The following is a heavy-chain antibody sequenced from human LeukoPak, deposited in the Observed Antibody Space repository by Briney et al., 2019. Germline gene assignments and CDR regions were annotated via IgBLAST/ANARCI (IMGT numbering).Heavy chain of an antibody. Sequence: SQTLSLTCTVSGGSISSGSYYWSWIRQPAGKGLEWIGRICTSGSTNYNPSLKSRVTISVDTSKNQFSLKLSSVTAADTAVYYCARVVVPAAYNWFDPWGQGTLVTVSS. D-gene: IGHD2-2*01. CDR2: ICTSGST. CDR1: GGSISSGSYY. CDR3: ARVVVPAAYNWFDP. J-gene: IGHJ5*02. V-gene: IGHV4-61*02.